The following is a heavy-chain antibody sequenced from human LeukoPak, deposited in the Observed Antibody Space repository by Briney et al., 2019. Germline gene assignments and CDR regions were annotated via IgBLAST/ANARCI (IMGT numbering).Heavy chain of an antibody. CDR2: INPNSGGT. V-gene: IGHV1-2*02. CDR3: ARDLTIFGVVTVPFDP. Sequence: ASVTVSCTASGYTFTGYYMHWVRQAPGQGLEWMGWINPNSGGTNYAQKFQGRVTMTRDTSISTAYMELSRLRSDDTAVYYCARDLTIFGVVTVPFDPWGQGTLVTVSS. CDR1: GYTFTGYY. J-gene: IGHJ5*02. D-gene: IGHD3-3*01.